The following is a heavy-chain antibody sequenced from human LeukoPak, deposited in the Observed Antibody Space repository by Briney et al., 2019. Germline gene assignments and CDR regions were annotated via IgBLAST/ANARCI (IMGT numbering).Heavy chain of an antibody. D-gene: IGHD2-8*01. CDR1: GGSISSSRYY. V-gene: IGHV4-39*01. CDR2: IFYSGST. J-gene: IGHJ3*02. Sequence: SETLSLTCTVSGGSISSSRYYWGWIRQPPGKGLEWIGSIFYSGSTYYNPSLKNRVTISVDTSKNQFSLKLSSVTAADTAVYYCARRPGVTNNDDAFHIWGLGTMVTVSS. CDR3: ARRPGVTNNDDAFHI.